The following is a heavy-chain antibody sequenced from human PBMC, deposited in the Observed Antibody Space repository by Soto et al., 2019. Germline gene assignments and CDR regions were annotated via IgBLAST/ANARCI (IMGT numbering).Heavy chain of an antibody. V-gene: IGHV3-11*01. CDR1: GFTFRGLY. Sequence: QVQLTESGGGLVKPGGSLRLSGEPPGFTFRGLYMSWIRKVPGKGREWVSCIDSSGVKKYYAESVRGRFTISRDNAKNSLYLQMNSLRAEDTAVYYCARDRGAVTGDYFDYWGQGTLVTVSS. CDR3: ARDRGAVTGDYFDY. CDR2: IDSSGVKK. J-gene: IGHJ4*02. D-gene: IGHD6-19*01.